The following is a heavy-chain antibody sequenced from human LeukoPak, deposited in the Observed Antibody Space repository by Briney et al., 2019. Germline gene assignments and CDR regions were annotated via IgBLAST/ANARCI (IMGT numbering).Heavy chain of an antibody. V-gene: IGHV4-31*03. Sequence: SETLSLTCNVSGVSVSDGRYYWTWIRPHPGKGLEWIGYKYYSGSAKYNLSLKSRLTISIDTYKHQFSLQMRSVTAADRAVYYCATPYCSGISCLDVFNMWGQGTRVTVSS. J-gene: IGHJ3*02. CDR3: ATPYCSGISCLDVFNM. D-gene: IGHD2-2*01. CDR1: GVSVSDGRYY. CDR2: KYYSGSA.